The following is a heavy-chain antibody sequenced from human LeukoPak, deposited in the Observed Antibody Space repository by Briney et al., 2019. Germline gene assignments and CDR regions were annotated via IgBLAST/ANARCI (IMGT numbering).Heavy chain of an antibody. Sequence: GGSLRLSCAASGFTFSDYYMSWIRQAPGKGLEWVSYISSSGSTIYYADSVKGRFTISRDNAKNSLYLQMNSLRAEDMAVYYCARGATSVTGSIYYFDYWGQGTLVTVSS. CDR3: ARGATSVTGSIYYFDY. CDR1: GFTFSDYY. CDR2: ISSSGSTI. D-gene: IGHD3-9*01. J-gene: IGHJ4*02. V-gene: IGHV3-11*01.